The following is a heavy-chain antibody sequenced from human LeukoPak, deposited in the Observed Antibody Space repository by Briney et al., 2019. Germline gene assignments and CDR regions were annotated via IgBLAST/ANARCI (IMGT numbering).Heavy chain of an antibody. D-gene: IGHD1-14*01. CDR1: GFTFSYNA. V-gene: IGHV3-33*01. CDR2: IWYDGSEK. J-gene: IGHJ4*02. CDR3: VRDSNLSFDY. Sequence: PGGSLRLSCAASGFTFSYNAMHWVRQAPGEGLEWVAVIWYDGSEKYYADSVKGRFTISRDNAKSTLYLQMNSLRAEDTAVYYCVRDSNLSFDYWGQGSLVTVSS.